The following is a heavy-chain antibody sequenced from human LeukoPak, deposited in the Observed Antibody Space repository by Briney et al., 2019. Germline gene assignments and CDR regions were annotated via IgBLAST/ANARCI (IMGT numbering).Heavy chain of an antibody. D-gene: IGHD5-18*01. CDR1: GGSISGYY. CDR2: ISYIGST. J-gene: IGHJ4*02. CDR3: ARASGYNFNFDY. Sequence: SETLSLTCTVSGGSISGYYRSWVRQPPGRGLEGIGYISYIGSTSYNPSLESRVTISVDTSKNQLSLKVSSVTAADTAVYYCARASGYNFNFDYWGQGTLVTVSS. V-gene: IGHV4-59*08.